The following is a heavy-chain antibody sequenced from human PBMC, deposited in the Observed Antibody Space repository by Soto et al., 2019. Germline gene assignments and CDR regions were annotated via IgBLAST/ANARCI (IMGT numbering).Heavy chain of an antibody. CDR3: ARMVRGSNIDYYHYMDV. D-gene: IGHD3-10*01. CDR1: GYTFTSHG. CDR2: ISAYNGDA. Sequence: QVQLVQSGGEVRKPGASVKVSCKASGYTFTSHGISWVRQAPGQGLEWMGWISAYNGDANYAQKLQGRVTVTTDRSTSTAYMELRSLRSADTAVYYCARMVRGSNIDYYHYMDVWGKWTTVTVSS. V-gene: IGHV1-18*01. J-gene: IGHJ6*03.